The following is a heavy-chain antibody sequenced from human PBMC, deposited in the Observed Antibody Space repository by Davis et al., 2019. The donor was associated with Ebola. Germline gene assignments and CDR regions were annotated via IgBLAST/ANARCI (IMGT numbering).Heavy chain of an antibody. CDR1: GGSVSSSDYY. CDR2: IYHRGNT. D-gene: IGHD3/OR15-3a*01. CDR3: ARGGWSGYYLYNWFDP. Sequence: MPSETLSLTCTVSGGSVSSSDYYWAWIRQPPGKGLEWIAYIYHRGNTYYNPSLKSRPTISLDTSKNQVSLNLASVTAADTAVYYCARGGWSGYYLYNWFDPWGQGTLVTVSS. J-gene: IGHJ5*02. V-gene: IGHV4-30-4*01.